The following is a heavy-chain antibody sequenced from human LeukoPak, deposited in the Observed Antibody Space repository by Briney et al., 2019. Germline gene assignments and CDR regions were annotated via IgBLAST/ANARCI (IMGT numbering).Heavy chain of an antibody. J-gene: IGHJ5*02. D-gene: IGHD2-2*01. V-gene: IGHV1-18*01. CDR3: ARVKCSSTSCPNNWFDP. CDR1: GYTFTGYS. Sequence: GASVKVSCKASGYTFTGYSISWVRQAPGQGLEWMGWISAYNGNTNYAQKLQGRVTMTTDTSTSTAYMELRSLRSDDTAVYYCARVKCSSTSCPNNWFDPWGQGTLVTVSS. CDR2: ISAYNGNT.